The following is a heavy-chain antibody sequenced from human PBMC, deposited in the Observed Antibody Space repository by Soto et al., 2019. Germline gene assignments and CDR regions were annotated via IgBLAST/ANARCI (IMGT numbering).Heavy chain of an antibody. CDR3: ASSLGVTRHYYFDY. Sequence: QVQLVQSGAEVKKPGSSVKVSCKASGGTFSSYAISWVRQAPGQGLEWMGGIIPIFGTANYAQKFQGRVTITADESTSTAYMELGSLRPEDTAVYYCASSLGVTRHYYFDYWGQGTLVTVSS. CDR2: IIPIFGTA. D-gene: IGHD3-16*01. CDR1: GGTFSSYA. V-gene: IGHV1-69*01. J-gene: IGHJ4*02.